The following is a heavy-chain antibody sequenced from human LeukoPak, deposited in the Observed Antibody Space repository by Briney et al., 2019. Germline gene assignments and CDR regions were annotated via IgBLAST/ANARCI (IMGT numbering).Heavy chain of an antibody. D-gene: IGHD6-13*01. CDR1: GGTFSSCA. V-gene: IGHV1-69*06. Sequence: SVKVSCKASGGTFSSCAISWVRQAPGQGLEWMGGIIPIFGTANYAQKFQGRVTITADKSTSTAYMELSSLRSEDTAVYYCCGTITAAAGTFDYWGQGTLVTVSS. CDR3: CGTITAAAGTFDY. J-gene: IGHJ4*02. CDR2: IIPIFGTA.